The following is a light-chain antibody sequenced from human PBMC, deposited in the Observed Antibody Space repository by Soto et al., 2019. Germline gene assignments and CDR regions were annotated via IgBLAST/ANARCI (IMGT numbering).Light chain of an antibody. CDR3: QQYNNWPPVT. J-gene: IGKJ2*01. Sequence: EIVMTQSPATLSVSPGDRATLSCRASQSVSNNLAWYQQKPGQTPRLLIYGASTRATGIPVRFSGSGSGTEFTLTISSLQSEDFAVYYCQQYNNWPPVTFGQGTKREIK. V-gene: IGKV3-15*01. CDR2: GAS. CDR1: QSVSNN.